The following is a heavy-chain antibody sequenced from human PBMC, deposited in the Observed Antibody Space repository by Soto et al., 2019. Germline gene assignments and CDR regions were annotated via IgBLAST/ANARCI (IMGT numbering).Heavy chain of an antibody. CDR1: NDNFSSHF. V-gene: IGHV1-46*01. J-gene: IGHJ4*02. CDR2: INPGPNGA. D-gene: IGHD2-15*01. Sequence: APVKGSCKASNDNFSSHFFHWGRQALGEGLEWMGIINPGPNGASYSKEFQGRLTLTSDMPSRTVYMQLSNLRSDDTAVYYCAGASSRVSSVVAAYWGQGTLVTV. CDR3: AGASSRVSSVVAAY.